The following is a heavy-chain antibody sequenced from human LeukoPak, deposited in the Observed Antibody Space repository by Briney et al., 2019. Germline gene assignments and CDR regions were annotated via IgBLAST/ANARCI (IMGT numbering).Heavy chain of an antibody. CDR3: AREIVVVSLYYYGMDV. CDR2: INPNSGNT. J-gene: IGHJ6*02. Sequence: ASVKVSCKASGYTFTGYYMHWVRQAPGQGLEWMGWINPNSGNTGYAQKFQGRVTMTRNTSISTAYMELSSLRSEDTAVYYCAREIVVVSLYYYGMDVWGQGTTVTVSS. V-gene: IGHV1-8*02. D-gene: IGHD2-15*01. CDR1: GYTFTGYY.